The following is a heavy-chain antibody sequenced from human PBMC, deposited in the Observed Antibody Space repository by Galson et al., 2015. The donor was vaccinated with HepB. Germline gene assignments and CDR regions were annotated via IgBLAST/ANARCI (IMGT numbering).Heavy chain of an antibody. Sequence: SVKVSCKASGYTFTSYAMHWVRQAPGQRLEWMGWINAGNGNTKYSQKFQGRVTITRDTSASTAYMELSSLRSEDTAVYYCAREYGTVTESAYGMDVWGQGTTVTVSS. J-gene: IGHJ6*02. V-gene: IGHV1-3*01. CDR3: AREYGTVTESAYGMDV. D-gene: IGHD4-17*01. CDR1: GYTFTSYA. CDR2: INAGNGNT.